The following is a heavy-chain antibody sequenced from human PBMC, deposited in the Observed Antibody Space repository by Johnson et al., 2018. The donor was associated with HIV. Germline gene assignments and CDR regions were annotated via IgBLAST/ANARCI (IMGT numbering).Heavy chain of an antibody. CDR1: GFTVSSNY. V-gene: IGHV3-66*01. Sequence: MLLVESGGGLVQPGGSLRLSCAASGFTVSSNYMSWVRQAPGKGLEWVSVIYSGGSTYYADSVKGRFTISRDNSKNTLYLQMNSLRAEDTAVYYCARRAVGGSWFLGNAFDIWGQGTMVTVSS. CDR3: ARRAVGGSWFLGNAFDI. D-gene: IGHD6-13*01. J-gene: IGHJ3*02. CDR2: IYSGGST.